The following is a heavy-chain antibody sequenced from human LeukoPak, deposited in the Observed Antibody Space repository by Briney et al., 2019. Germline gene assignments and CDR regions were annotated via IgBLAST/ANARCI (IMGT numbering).Heavy chain of an antibody. Sequence: ASVKVSCKASGYTFTSYYMHWVRQAPGQALEWMGISNPSGGSTSYAQKFQGRVTMTRDTSTSTVYMELSSLRSEDTAVYYCARGGGITIFGVVIMREYFQHWGQGTLVTVSS. J-gene: IGHJ1*01. CDR2: SNPSGGST. V-gene: IGHV1-46*03. CDR3: ARGGGITIFGVVIMREYFQH. D-gene: IGHD3-3*01. CDR1: GYTFTSYY.